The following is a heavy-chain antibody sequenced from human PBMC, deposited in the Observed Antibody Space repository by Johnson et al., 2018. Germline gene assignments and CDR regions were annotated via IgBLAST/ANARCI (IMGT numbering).Heavy chain of an antibody. CDR3: ARDKVTTVRDYNYYYMDV. D-gene: IGHD4-17*01. V-gene: IGHV3-74*01. Sequence: VQLQESGGGLVQPGGSLRLSCAASGFTLSSYWMHWVRQAPGKGLVWVSRISSDGSSTNYAASVKGRFTISRDNAKNTLYLQMHSLRAGDTAVYYCARDKVTTVRDYNYYYMDVWGKWTTVTVSS. J-gene: IGHJ6*03. CDR1: GFTLSSYW. CDR2: ISSDGSST.